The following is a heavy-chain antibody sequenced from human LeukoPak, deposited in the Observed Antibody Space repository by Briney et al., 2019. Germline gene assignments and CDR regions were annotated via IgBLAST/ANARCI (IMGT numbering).Heavy chain of an antibody. Sequence: GGSLRLSCAASGFTFSSYAMSWVRQAPGKGLEWVSAISGNGGSTYYADSVKGRFTISRDNSKNTLYLQMNSLRAEDTAVYYCAKGRRPPPADIVVVPAATGYYYYGMDVWGQGTTVTVSS. D-gene: IGHD2-2*01. CDR3: AKGRRPPPADIVVVPAATGYYYYGMDV. CDR1: GFTFSSYA. V-gene: IGHV3-23*01. J-gene: IGHJ6*02. CDR2: ISGNGGST.